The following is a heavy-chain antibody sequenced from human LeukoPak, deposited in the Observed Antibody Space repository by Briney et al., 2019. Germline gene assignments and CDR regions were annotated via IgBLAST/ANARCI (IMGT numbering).Heavy chain of an antibody. J-gene: IGHJ6*03. CDR3: ARRGEFCSGGSCYVLRYYYYMDV. CDR2: IYYSGST. CDR1: GGSISSSSYY. V-gene: IGHV4-39*01. D-gene: IGHD2-15*01. Sequence: SETLSLTCTVSGGSISSSSYYWGWIRQPPGKGLEWSGSIYYSGSTYYNPSLKSRVTISVDTSKNQFSLKLSSVTAADTAVYYCARRGEFCSGGSCYVLRYYYYMDVWGKGTTVTVSS.